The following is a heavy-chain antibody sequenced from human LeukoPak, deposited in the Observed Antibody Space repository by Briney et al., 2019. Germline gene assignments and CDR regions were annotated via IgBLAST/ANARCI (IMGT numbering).Heavy chain of an antibody. J-gene: IGHJ5*02. CDR3: ARYSYADWFDP. CDR2: IYYSGST. Sequence: SETLSLTCTVSGGSISSYYWSWIRQPPGKGLEWIGYIYYSGSTNYNPSLKSRVTISVDTSKNQFSLKLSSVTAADTAVYYCARYSYADWFDPWGQGTLVTVPS. V-gene: IGHV4-59*01. D-gene: IGHD5-18*01. CDR1: GGSISSYY.